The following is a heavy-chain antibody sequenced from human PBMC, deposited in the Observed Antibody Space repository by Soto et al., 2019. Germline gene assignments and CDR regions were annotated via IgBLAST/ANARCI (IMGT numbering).Heavy chain of an antibody. CDR2: IRSKAYGGTT. CDR1: GFTFGDYA. D-gene: IGHD3-22*01. Sequence: GGSLRLSCTASGFTFGDYAMSWFRQAPGKGLEWVGFIRSKAYGGTTEYAASVKGRFTISRDDSKSIAYLQMNSLKTEDTAVYYCTGPDDYYDSSGYYPSDYWGQGTLVTVSS. CDR3: TGPDDYYDSSGYYPSDY. J-gene: IGHJ4*02. V-gene: IGHV3-49*03.